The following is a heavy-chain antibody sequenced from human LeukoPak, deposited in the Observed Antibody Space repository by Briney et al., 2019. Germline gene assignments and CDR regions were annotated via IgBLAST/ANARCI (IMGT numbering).Heavy chain of an antibody. D-gene: IGHD3-3*02. CDR1: GFTFSSYS. V-gene: IGHV3-21*04. CDR2: ISSSSSYI. Sequence: GGSLRLSCAASGFTFSSYSMNWVRQAPGKGLEWVSSISSSSSYIYYADSVKGRFTISRDNAKNSLYLQMNSLRAEDTAVYYCARGHFHYYYGMDVWGQGTTVTVSS. J-gene: IGHJ6*02. CDR3: ARGHFHYYYGMDV.